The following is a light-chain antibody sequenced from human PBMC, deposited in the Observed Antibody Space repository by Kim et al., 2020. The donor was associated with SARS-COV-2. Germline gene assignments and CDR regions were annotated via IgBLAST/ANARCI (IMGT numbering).Light chain of an antibody. Sequence: SSELTQDPAVSVALGQTVRITCQGDSLRSYYASWYQQKPGQAPVLVIYGKNNRPSGIPDRFSGSSSGNTASLTITRAQAEAEADYYCNSLDSSGNHLVFG. CDR1: SLRSYY. CDR3: NSLDSSGNHLV. J-gene: IGLJ3*02. CDR2: GKN. V-gene: IGLV3-19*01.